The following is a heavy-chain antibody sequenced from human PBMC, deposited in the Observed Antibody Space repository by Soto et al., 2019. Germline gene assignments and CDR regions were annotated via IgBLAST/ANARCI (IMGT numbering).Heavy chain of an antibody. Sequence: GESLKISCMGSGYKVSTWHNFTSYWIAWVRQMPGEGLEWMGIIYPGDSDTRYSPSFQGQVTISADKSISTAYLQWSSLKASDIFIYYCASHGVFDICCQGSMVPVSS. CDR1: GYKVSTWHNFTSYW. CDR3: ASHGVFDI. CDR2: IYPGDSDT. V-gene: IGHV5-51*01. J-gene: IGHJ3*02. D-gene: IGHD2-8*01.